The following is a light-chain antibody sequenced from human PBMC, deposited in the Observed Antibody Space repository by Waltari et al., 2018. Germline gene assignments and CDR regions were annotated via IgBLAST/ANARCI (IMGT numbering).Light chain of an antibody. CDR3: TSFSSDSTPLV. Sequence: QSALTQPASVSGSLGQSITMSCTGTSSDIGISHYVSCYQQHPGKAPKLLIYDVSNRPSGVSNRFSGSKSGNTASLTISGLQSEDEADYYCTSFSSDSTPLVFGTGTRVTV. J-gene: IGLJ1*01. V-gene: IGLV2-14*03. CDR1: SSDIGISHY. CDR2: DVS.